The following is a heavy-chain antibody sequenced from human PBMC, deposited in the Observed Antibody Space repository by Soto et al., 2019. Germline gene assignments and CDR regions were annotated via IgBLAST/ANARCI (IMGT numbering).Heavy chain of an antibody. V-gene: IGHV1-69*01. Sequence: QVQLVQSGAEVKKPGSSVKVSCKASGGTFSSYAISWVRQAPGQGLEWMGGIIPIFGTAKYAQKFQGRVTIAADESTSTAYMELSSLRSEDTAVYYCARGGYYYGSGSYRHIDYWGQGTLVTVSS. CDR2: IIPIFGTA. CDR3: ARGGYYYGSGSYRHIDY. D-gene: IGHD3-10*01. CDR1: GGTFSSYA. J-gene: IGHJ4*02.